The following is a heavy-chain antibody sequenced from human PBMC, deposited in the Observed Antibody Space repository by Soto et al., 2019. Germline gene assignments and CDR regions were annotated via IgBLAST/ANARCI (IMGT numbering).Heavy chain of an antibody. CDR2: ISGPNGNT. J-gene: IGHJ4*02. CDR3: ARDRYDTTNGYPLGADF. D-gene: IGHD2-8*01. CDR1: DFSSLSYG. V-gene: IGHV1-18*01. Sequence: QVQLVQSGAEVKKPGASVKVSCKASDFSSLSYGFSWVRQAPGEGLEWMGCISGPNGNTNYALQFQVRVTMTTDTSTSTGYMELRRLRFADTAVYYCARDRYDTTNGYPLGADFWGQGTLVTVSS.